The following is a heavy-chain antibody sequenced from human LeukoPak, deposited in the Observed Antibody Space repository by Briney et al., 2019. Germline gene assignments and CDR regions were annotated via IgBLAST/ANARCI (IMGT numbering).Heavy chain of an antibody. J-gene: IGHJ6*03. CDR1: GGSFSDYY. CDR2: INHSRST. V-gene: IGHV4-34*01. CDR3: AREIPAVRLTYYFYYYMDV. D-gene: IGHD2-2*01. Sequence: PSETLSLTCAVYGGSFSDYYWSWIRQPPGKGLEWIGEINHSRSTNYNPSLKSRVTISVDTSKNQFSLKLSSVTAADTAVYYCAREIPAVRLTYYFYYYMDVWGKGTTVTLSS.